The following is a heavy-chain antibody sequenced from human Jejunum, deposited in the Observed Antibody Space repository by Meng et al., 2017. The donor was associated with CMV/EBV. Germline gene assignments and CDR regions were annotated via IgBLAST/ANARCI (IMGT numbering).Heavy chain of an antibody. Sequence: TFTNYGISWVRQAPGQGLEYMGWISAYDGDTNYAQKLQDRVTMTTDTSTSTAYMELRSLRSDDTAVYYCARDETNIVVEPAAIPFDYWGQGTLVTVSS. V-gene: IGHV1-18*01. CDR2: ISAYDGDT. J-gene: IGHJ4*02. CDR1: TFTNYG. CDR3: ARDETNIVVEPAAIPFDY. D-gene: IGHD2-2*01.